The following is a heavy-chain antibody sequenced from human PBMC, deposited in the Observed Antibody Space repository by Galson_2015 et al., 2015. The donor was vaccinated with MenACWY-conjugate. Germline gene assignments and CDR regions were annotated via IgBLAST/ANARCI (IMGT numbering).Heavy chain of an antibody. V-gene: IGHV2-5*02. CDR2: IYWDDDK. Sequence: PALVKPTQTLTLTCTFSGFSLSTSGVGVGWIRQPPGKALEWLALIYWDDDKRYSPSLKSRLTITKDTSKNQVVLTMTNMDPVDTATYYCAHSPGSYYNSNWFDPWGQGTLVTVSS. CDR1: GFSLSTSGVG. J-gene: IGHJ5*02. D-gene: IGHD3-10*01. CDR3: AHSPGSYYNSNWFDP.